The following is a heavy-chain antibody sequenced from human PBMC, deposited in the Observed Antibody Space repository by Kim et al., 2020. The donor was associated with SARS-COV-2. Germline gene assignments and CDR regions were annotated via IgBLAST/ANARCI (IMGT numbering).Heavy chain of an antibody. J-gene: IGHJ2*01. V-gene: IGHV3-7*03. CDR3: ARDRRLLWGDWYFDL. Sequence: GGSLRLSCAASGFTFSSYWMSWVRQAPGKGLEWVANIKQDGSEKYYVDSVKGRFTISRDNAKNSLYLQMNSLRAEDTAVYYCARDRRLLWGDWYFDLWGRGTLVTVSS. CDR1: GFTFSSYW. D-gene: IGHD3-3*01. CDR2: IKQDGSEK.